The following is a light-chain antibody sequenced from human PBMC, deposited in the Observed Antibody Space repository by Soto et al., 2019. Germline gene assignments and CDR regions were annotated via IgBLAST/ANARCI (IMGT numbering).Light chain of an antibody. J-gene: IGLJ2*01. V-gene: IGLV4-69*01. CDR2: LNSDGSH. CDR1: SGHSSYA. CDR3: QTWGSGIHVV. Sequence: QPALTQSPSASASLGASVKLTCTLSSGHSSYAIAWHQQQPEKGPRYLMKLNSDGSHSKGDGIPDRFSGSSSGAERYLTISSLQSEDEADYYCQTWGSGIHVVFGGGTKVTVL.